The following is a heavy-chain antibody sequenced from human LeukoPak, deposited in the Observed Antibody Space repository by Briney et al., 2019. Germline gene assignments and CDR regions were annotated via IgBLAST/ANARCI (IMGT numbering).Heavy chain of an antibody. Sequence: PGGSLRLSCAASGFTFSSYAMSWVRQAPGKGLEWVSSISSSSSYIYYADSVKGRFTISRDNAKNSLYLQMNSLRAEDTAVYYCARVVAARSLYYFDYWGQGTLVTVSS. CDR3: ARVVAARSLYYFDY. D-gene: IGHD6-6*01. CDR2: ISSSSSYI. CDR1: GFTFSSYA. J-gene: IGHJ4*02. V-gene: IGHV3-21*01.